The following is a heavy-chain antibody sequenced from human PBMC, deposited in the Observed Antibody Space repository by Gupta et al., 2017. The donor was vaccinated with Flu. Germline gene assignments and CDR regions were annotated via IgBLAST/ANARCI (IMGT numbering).Heavy chain of an antibody. CDR1: GFPFSSYI. J-gene: IGHJ4*02. Sequence: EVQLVESVGGLFQPGGSLSLSCSASGFPFSSYIMHWVRQAPGKTLEYGSAISSSGNNTYDADSVKGRFTIARDNSKNTLFLQMSSLRTEDTAVYHCVKTGYTNSWNPDLHYCDYWGRGTLVTVSS. V-gene: IGHV3-64D*06. D-gene: IGHD6-13*01. CDR2: ISSSGNNT. CDR3: VKTGYTNSWNPDLHYCDY.